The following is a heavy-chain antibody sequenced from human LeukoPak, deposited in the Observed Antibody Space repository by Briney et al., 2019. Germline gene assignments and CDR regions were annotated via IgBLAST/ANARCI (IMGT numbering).Heavy chain of an antibody. CDR2: ISSSGSTI. CDR1: GFTFSSYG. V-gene: IGHV3-48*04. CDR3: ARETSYYYDSTGDAFDI. D-gene: IGHD3-22*01. Sequence: GGSLRLSCAASGFTFSSYGMNWVRQAPGKGLEWVSYISSSGSTIYYADSVKGRFTISRDNAKNSLYLQMNSLRAEDTAVYYCARETSYYYDSTGDAFDIWGQGTMVTVSS. J-gene: IGHJ3*02.